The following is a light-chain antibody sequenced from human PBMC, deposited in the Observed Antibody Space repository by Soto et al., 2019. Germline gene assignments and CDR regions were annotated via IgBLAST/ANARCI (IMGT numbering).Light chain of an antibody. CDR1: SCDVGGYNY. Sequence: QSALTQPRSVSGSPGQRVTISCTGTSCDVGGYNYVSWYQQHPGKAPKLMIYDVSKRPSGVPDRCSGSKSCNSASLTISRLQAEDEDDYYCYSYAGSYTLVFGAGTKVTVL. J-gene: IGLJ2*01. CDR3: YSYAGSYTLV. CDR2: DVS. V-gene: IGLV2-11*01.